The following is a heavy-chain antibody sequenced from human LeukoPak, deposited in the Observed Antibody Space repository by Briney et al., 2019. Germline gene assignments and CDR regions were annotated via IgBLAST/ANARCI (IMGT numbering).Heavy chain of an antibody. V-gene: IGHV1-58*02. D-gene: IGHD6-19*01. Sequence: ASVTVSCKASGFTFTSSAMQWVRQARGQRLEWIGWIVVGSGNTNYAQKFQERVTITRDMSTSTAYMELSGLRSEDTAVYYCATSIAVAGSLDYWGQGTLVTVSS. J-gene: IGHJ4*02. CDR1: GFTFTSSA. CDR3: ATSIAVAGSLDY. CDR2: IVVGSGNT.